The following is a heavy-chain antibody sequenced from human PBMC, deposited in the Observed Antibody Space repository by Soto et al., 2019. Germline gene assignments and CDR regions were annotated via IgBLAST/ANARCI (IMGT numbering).Heavy chain of an antibody. Sequence: QVQLVQSGAEVKKPGSSVKVSCKASGGTFSSYAISWVRQAPGQGLEWMGGIIPIFGTANYAQKFQGRVTIPGDKSTSTAYRELSSLRSEDTAVYYWARPPGGYYDSSGYFAYWGQGTLVTVSS. V-gene: IGHV1-69*06. D-gene: IGHD3-22*01. CDR1: GGTFSSYA. CDR2: IIPIFGTA. CDR3: ARPPGGYYDSSGYFAY. J-gene: IGHJ4*02.